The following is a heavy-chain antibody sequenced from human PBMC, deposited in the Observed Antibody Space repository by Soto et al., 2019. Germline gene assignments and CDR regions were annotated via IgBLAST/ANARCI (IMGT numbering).Heavy chain of an antibody. CDR1: GYIFSGNY. D-gene: IGHD6-19*01. CDR3: AKAREDSSGWFDH. V-gene: IGHV1-2*02. CDR2: INAKNGAT. Sequence: QGQLVQSGAAVRKPGASVKVSCKASGYIFSGNYLHWVRRAPGQGLEWMAWINAKNGATNYAQKFRGRATVTRDTSISTAYLEVSGLTSDDTAVYYCAKAREDSSGWFDHWGQGTPVTVSP. J-gene: IGHJ5*02.